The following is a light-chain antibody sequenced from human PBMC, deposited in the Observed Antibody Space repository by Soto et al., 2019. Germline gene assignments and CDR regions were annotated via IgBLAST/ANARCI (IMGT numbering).Light chain of an antibody. CDR3: SSYTSSSTVV. CDR2: DVS. CDR1: SRDVGSYSY. J-gene: IGLJ3*02. V-gene: IGLV2-14*01. Sequence: QSVLTQPASVSGSPGQSITISCTGASRDVGSYSYVSWYQQRPGKAPRLMIYDVSDRPSGISIRFSGSKSGNTASLTISGLQAEDEADYFCSSYTSSSTVVFGGGTQLTVL.